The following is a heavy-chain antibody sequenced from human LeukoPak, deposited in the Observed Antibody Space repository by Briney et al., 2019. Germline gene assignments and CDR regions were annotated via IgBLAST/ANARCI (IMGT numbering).Heavy chain of an antibody. J-gene: IGHJ4*02. D-gene: IGHD1-26*01. CDR3: AREGGTYRSLDY. V-gene: IGHV4-4*07. CDR2: IYSSWTT. CDR1: GGSISSYF. Sequence: SETLSLTCTVSGGSISSYFWSWIRQPAGKGLEWIGRIYSSWTTNYNTSLKSPVTMSVDTSKNQFSLNLSSVTAADTAVYYCAREGGTYRSLDYWGQGTLVTVSS.